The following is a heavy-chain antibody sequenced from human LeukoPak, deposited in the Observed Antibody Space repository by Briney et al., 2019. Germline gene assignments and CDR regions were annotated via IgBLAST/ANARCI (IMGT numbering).Heavy chain of an antibody. CDR3: AKEDTAGSTGSADY. CDR2: IYSGGST. V-gene: IGHV3-53*01. J-gene: IGHJ4*02. D-gene: IGHD2-2*01. Sequence: PGGSLRLSCAASGFTVSFNYMSWVRQAPGKGLEWISVIYSGGSTYYADSVKGRFTISRDNSKNTLYLHMNSLRAEDTAVYFCAKEDTAGSTGSADYWGQGTLVTVSS. CDR1: GFTVSFNY.